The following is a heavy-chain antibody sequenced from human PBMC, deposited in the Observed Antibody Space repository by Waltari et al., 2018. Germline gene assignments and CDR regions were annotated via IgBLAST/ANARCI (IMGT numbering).Heavy chain of an antibody. V-gene: IGHV4-34*01. CDR2: INHSGST. CDR1: GGSFSGYY. Sequence: QVQLQQWGAGLLKPSETLSLPCRVYGGSFSGYYWSCVRQPPRQGLAWIGEINHSGSTNYNPSLKSRVTISVDTSKNQFSLKPSYVTAADTAVYYCAGGPLVVVPAAMRFYYYYYMDVWGKGTTVTVSS. D-gene: IGHD2-2*01. CDR3: AGGPLVVVPAAMRFYYYYYMDV. J-gene: IGHJ6*03.